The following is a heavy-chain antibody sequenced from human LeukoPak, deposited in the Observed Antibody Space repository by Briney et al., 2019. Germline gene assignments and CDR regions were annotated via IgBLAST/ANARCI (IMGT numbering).Heavy chain of an antibody. V-gene: IGHV4-59*12. CDR1: GRSISSYY. Sequence: SETLSLTCTVSGRSISSYYWSWIRQPPGKGLEWNGYIYYSGSTNYNPSLESRVTISLSTSKNQVSLKVSSVTAADTAVYYCARDKYSSGWYTGYMDVWGKGTTVSISS. D-gene: IGHD6-19*01. CDR3: ARDKYSSGWYTGYMDV. CDR2: IYYSGST. J-gene: IGHJ6*03.